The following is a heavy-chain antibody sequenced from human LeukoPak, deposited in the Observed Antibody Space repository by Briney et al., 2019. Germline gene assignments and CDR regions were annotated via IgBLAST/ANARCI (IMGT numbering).Heavy chain of an antibody. CDR1: GFIFSNAW. D-gene: IGHD3-16*01. CDR2: IKSKVNGEIT. CDR3: TKDLPFTRGGVIVY. J-gene: IGHJ4*02. Sequence: GGSLRLSCAASGFIFSNAWMTWVRQAPGKGLEWVGRIKSKVNGEITDYGAPVKGRFTISRNDSKHMVYLQMNSLKSEDTAMYYCTKDLPFTRGGVIVYWGQGTLVTVSS. V-gene: IGHV3-15*01.